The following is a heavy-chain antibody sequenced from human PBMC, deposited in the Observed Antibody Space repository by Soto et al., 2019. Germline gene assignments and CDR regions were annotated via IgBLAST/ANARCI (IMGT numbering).Heavy chain of an antibody. CDR2: ISGGGGST. CDR3: AKDSGAVAGPY. J-gene: IGHJ4*02. D-gene: IGHD6-19*01. V-gene: IGHV3-23*01. Sequence: GGSLRLSCAASGFSFSSYAMSWVRQAPGKGLEWVSGISGGGGSTDYADSVKVRFTISRDNSKNTLYLQLNSLRAEDTAVYYCAKDSGAVAGPYWGQGTLVTVSS. CDR1: GFSFSSYA.